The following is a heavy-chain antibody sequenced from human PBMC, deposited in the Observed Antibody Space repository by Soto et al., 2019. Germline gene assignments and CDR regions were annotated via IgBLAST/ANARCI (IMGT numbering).Heavy chain of an antibody. CDR3: ASGQQLVRNY. Sequence: QLQLQESGSGLVKPSQTLSLTCAVSGGSISSGGYSWSWIRQPPGKGLEWIGYIYHSGSTHYKPSRQSRVTISVDRSKNQFSLKLSSVTAADTAVYYCASGQQLVRNYWGQGTLVTVSS. J-gene: IGHJ4*02. V-gene: IGHV4-30-2*01. CDR2: IYHSGST. CDR1: GGSISSGGYS. D-gene: IGHD6-13*01.